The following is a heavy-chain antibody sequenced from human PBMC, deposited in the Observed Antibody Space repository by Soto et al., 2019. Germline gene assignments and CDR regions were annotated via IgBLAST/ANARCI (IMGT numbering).Heavy chain of an antibody. D-gene: IGHD5-18*01. J-gene: IGHJ4*02. V-gene: IGHV4-39*01. Sequence: PSETLSLTCTVSGGSISNRNYYWGWIRQPPGKGLEWIGSIYYSGTTYYNPSLKSRVTISVDTSKNQFSLKLSSVTAADTAVYYCVRHPPGYTYGYGIDYWGQGILVTVPQ. CDR2: IYYSGTT. CDR3: VRHPPGYTYGYGIDY. CDR1: GGSISNRNYY.